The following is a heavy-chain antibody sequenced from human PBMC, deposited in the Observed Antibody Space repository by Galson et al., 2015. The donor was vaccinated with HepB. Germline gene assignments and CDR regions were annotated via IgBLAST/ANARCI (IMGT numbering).Heavy chain of an antibody. CDR1: GYSFTSYW. V-gene: IGHV5-51*01. CDR3: ARRRTASAPTTEPSYYFDY. Sequence: QSGAEVKKPGESLKISCKGSGYSFTSYWIGWVRQMPGKGLEWMGIIYPGDSDTRYSPSFQGQVTISADKSISTAYLQWSSLKASDTAMYYCARRRTASAPTTEPSYYFDYWGQGTLVTVSS. CDR2: IYPGDSDT. J-gene: IGHJ4*02. D-gene: IGHD1-1*01.